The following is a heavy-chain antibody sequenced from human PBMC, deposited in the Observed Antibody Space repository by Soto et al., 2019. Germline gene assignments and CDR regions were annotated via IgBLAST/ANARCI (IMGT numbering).Heavy chain of an antibody. CDR3: ARGTAYVCPNSDCGLVFDH. Sequence: QVLLQESGPRLVKPSQTLSLTCSVSGDSIDNGAFYWNWIRQFPGKGPELRGYIYHSGTPYYIPSLKSRISMSIDTSKKLFSLEMTSVTAADTAIYYCARGTAYVCPNSDCGLVFDHWGRGVLVAVSS. V-gene: IGHV4-31*02. CDR1: GDSIDNGAFY. J-gene: IGHJ4*02. CDR2: IYHSGTP. D-gene: IGHD3-16*01.